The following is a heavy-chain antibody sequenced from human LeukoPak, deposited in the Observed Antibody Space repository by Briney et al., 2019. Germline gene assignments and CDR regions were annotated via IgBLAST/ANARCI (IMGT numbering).Heavy chain of an antibody. J-gene: IGHJ4*02. CDR1: GFTFDDYA. V-gene: IGHV3-23*01. CDR2: ISGSGGST. D-gene: IGHD3-22*01. CDR3: ASGPPQYYYDSSGYKY. Sequence: GGSLRLSCAASGFTFDDYAMSWVRQAPGKGLEWVSAISGSGGSTYYADSVKGRFTISRDNSKNTLYLQMNSLRAEDTAVYYCASGPPQYYYDSSGYKYWGQGTLVTVSS.